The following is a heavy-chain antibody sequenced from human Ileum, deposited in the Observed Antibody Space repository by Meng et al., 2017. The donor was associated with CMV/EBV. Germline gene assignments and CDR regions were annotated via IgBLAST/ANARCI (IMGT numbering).Heavy chain of an antibody. CDR1: GGSFSGYY. Sequence: ESLKISCAVYGGSFSGYYWSWIRQPPGKGLEWIGEINHSGSTNYNPSLKSRVTISVDTSKNQFSLKLSSVTAADTAVYYCARLYDSSGCDYWGQGTLVTVSS. D-gene: IGHD3-22*01. CDR2: INHSGST. CDR3: ARLYDSSGCDY. V-gene: IGHV4-34*01. J-gene: IGHJ4*02.